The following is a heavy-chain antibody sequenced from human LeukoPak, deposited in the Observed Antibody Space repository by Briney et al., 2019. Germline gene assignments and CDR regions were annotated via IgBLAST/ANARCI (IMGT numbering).Heavy chain of an antibody. J-gene: IGHJ2*01. D-gene: IGHD1-26*01. Sequence: GGSLRLSCAASGFTFNNYAMGWVRQTPGKGLEWVSGITGNGRNTYYADSVKGRFTISRDNSKNTLYLQLSSLRAEDTAAYFCAKSGTMGPTRFDWYFDLWGRGTQVIVSS. CDR2: ITGNGRNT. V-gene: IGHV3-23*01. CDR3: AKSGTMGPTRFDWYFDL. CDR1: GFTFNNYA.